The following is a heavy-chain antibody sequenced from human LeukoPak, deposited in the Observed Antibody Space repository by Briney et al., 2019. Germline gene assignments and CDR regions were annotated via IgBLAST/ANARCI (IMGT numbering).Heavy chain of an antibody. V-gene: IGHV4-39*01. Sequence: SETLSLTCTVSGGSISSSSYYWGWIRQPPGKGLEWIGTIFHNGNTYYNPSLKSRVTISVDTSKNQFSLKLSSVTAADTAVYYCANLGGSTYYDFRAFDIWGQGTMVTVSS. CDR1: GGSISSSSYY. D-gene: IGHD3-3*01. J-gene: IGHJ3*02. CDR3: ANLGGSTYYDFRAFDI. CDR2: IFHNGNT.